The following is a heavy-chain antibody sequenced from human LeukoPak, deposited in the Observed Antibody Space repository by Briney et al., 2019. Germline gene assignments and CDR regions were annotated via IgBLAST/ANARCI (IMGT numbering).Heavy chain of an antibody. CDR2: FDPEDGET. D-gene: IGHD3/OR15-3a*01. CDR1: GYTFTRYG. CDR3: ATRRTEGLFIRGFDY. V-gene: IGHV1-24*01. Sequence: ASVKVSCKASGYTFTRYGISWVRQAPGKGLEWMGGFDPEDGETIYAQKFQGRVTMTEDTSTDTAYMELSSLRSEDTAVYYCATRRTEGLFIRGFDYWGQGTLVTVSS. J-gene: IGHJ4*02.